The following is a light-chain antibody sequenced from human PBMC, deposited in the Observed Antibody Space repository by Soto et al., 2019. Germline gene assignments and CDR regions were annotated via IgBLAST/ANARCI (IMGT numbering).Light chain of an antibody. J-gene: IGLJ1*01. V-gene: IGLV2-14*01. Sequence: SSLTQPASVSVSPGQSITISCTGTSIDVGGYNYVSWYQQHPGKAPKLMIYEVSNRPSGVSNRFSGSKSGNTASLTISGLQAEDEADYYCSSYTSSSTLVFGTGTKVTVL. CDR2: EVS. CDR3: SSYTSSSTLV. CDR1: SIDVGGYNY.